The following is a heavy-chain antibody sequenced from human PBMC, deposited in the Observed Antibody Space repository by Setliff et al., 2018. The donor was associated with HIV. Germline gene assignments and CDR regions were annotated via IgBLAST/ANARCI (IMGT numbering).Heavy chain of an antibody. CDR3: ARAPTMTTSLYFDY. V-gene: IGHV1-18*01. Sequence: ASVKVSCKASGGTFSSYAINWVRQAPGQGLEWMGWISTYNGNTNYAQKLRGRVTMTTDTSTSTAHMELRSLRSDDTAVYYCARAPTMTTSLYFDYWGQGTLVTVSS. J-gene: IGHJ4*02. CDR1: GGTFSSYA. CDR2: ISTYNGNT. D-gene: IGHD4-17*01.